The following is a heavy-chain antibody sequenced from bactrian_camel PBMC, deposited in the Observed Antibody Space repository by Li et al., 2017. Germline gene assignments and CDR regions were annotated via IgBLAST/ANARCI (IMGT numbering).Heavy chain of an antibody. CDR2: IRRNGTT. D-gene: IGHD7*01. J-gene: IGHJ6*01. CDR3: AARRGACGAEWWLFGY. Sequence: HVQLVESGGGSVQAGGSLTLSCAASGDTNAICKEAWYRQAPGRQRELVSSIRRNGTTYYTDSVKGRFTISQDNAMNTVYLQMNSLKTEDMAMYYCAARRGACGAEWWLFGYRGQGTQVTVS. V-gene: IGHV3S53*01. CDR1: GDTNAICK.